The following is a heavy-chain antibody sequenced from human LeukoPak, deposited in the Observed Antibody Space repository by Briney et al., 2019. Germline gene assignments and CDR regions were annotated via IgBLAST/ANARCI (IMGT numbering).Heavy chain of an antibody. Sequence: ASVKVSCKASGYTFTSYGISWVRQAPGQGLEWMGWISAYNGNTNYAQKLQGRVTMTTDTSTSTAYMELRSLRSDDTAVYYCAKTCYYDSSGLNAFDIWGQGTMVTVSS. V-gene: IGHV1-18*01. CDR2: ISAYNGNT. CDR1: GYTFTSYG. D-gene: IGHD3-22*01. J-gene: IGHJ3*02. CDR3: AKTCYYDSSGLNAFDI.